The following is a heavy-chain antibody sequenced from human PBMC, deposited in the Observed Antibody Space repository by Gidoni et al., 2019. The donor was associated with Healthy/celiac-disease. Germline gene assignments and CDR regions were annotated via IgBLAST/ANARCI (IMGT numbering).Heavy chain of an antibody. Sequence: EVQLVESGGGLVQPGGSLRLSCSASGFTFSSYAMHWVRQAPGKGLEYVSAISSNGGSTYYADSVKGRFTISRDNSKNTLYLQMSSLRAEDTAVYYCVKEKDSSSWYGSFDYWGQGTLVTVSS. D-gene: IGHD6-13*01. CDR2: ISSNGGST. J-gene: IGHJ4*02. V-gene: IGHV3-64D*06. CDR3: VKEKDSSSWYGSFDY. CDR1: GFTFSSYA.